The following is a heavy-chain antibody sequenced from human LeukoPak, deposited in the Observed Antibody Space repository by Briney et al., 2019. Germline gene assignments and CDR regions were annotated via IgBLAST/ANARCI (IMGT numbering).Heavy chain of an antibody. CDR3: AKNGGYSYGSYYFDY. J-gene: IGHJ4*02. CDR1: GFPFSNYA. D-gene: IGHD5-18*01. Sequence: GSLRLSCAASGFPFSNYAVSWVRQAPGKGLEWVSVISGSGGNTYYADSVKGRFIISRDNSRNTLFLQMSSLRAEDSAVYYCAKNGGYSYGSYYFDYWGQGTLVTVSS. V-gene: IGHV3-23*01. CDR2: ISGSGGNT.